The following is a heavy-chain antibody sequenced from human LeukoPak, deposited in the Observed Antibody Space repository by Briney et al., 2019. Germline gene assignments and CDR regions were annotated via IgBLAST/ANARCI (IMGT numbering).Heavy chain of an antibody. V-gene: IGHV3-23*01. Sequence: GGSLRLSCAASGFTFSGYAMSWVRQAPGKGLEWVSAISGSGGSTYYADSVKGRFTISRDNSKNTLYLQMNSLRAEDTAVYYCAKRPGGSGFNWFDPWGQGTLVTVSS. CDR3: AKRPGGSGFNWFDP. CDR1: GFTFSGYA. CDR2: ISGSGGST. D-gene: IGHD3-22*01. J-gene: IGHJ5*02.